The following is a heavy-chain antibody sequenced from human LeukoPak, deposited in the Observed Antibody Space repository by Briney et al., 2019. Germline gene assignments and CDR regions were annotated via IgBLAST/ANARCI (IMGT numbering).Heavy chain of an antibody. Sequence: GGSLRLSCAASGFTFNTFNMNWVRRAPGKGLEWVPSISSSSSYIYYADSVKGRFTVSRDNAKNSLYLQMNSLRAEDTAVYYCARDHYDSSGYYLPFDYWGQGTLVTVSS. V-gene: IGHV3-21*01. CDR2: ISSSSSYI. CDR1: GFTFNTFN. J-gene: IGHJ4*02. D-gene: IGHD3-22*01. CDR3: ARDHYDSSGYYLPFDY.